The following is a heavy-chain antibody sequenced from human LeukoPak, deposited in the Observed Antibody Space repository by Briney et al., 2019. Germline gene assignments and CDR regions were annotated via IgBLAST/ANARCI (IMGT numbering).Heavy chain of an antibody. D-gene: IGHD3-10*01. CDR2: IYYSGST. J-gene: IGHJ4*02. CDR3: ARHADSGFGELAFDY. V-gene: IGHV4-39*01. CDR1: GGSISSSSYY. Sequence: PSETLSLTCTVSGGSISSSSYYWGWIRQPPGKGLEWIGSIYYSGSTYYNPSLKSRATISVDTSKNQSSLKLTSVTAADTAVYYCARHADSGFGELAFDYWGQGTLVTVSS.